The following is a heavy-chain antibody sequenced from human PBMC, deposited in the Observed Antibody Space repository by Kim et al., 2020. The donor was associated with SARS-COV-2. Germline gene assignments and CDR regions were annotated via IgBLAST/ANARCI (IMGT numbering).Heavy chain of an antibody. D-gene: IGHD3-10*01. CDR3: ARVVVRGVNRAQYGMDV. CDR2: INHSGST. V-gene: IGHV4-34*01. CDR1: GGSFSGYY. J-gene: IGHJ6*02. Sequence: SETLSLTCAVYGGSFSGYYWSWIRQPPGKGLEWIGEINHSGSTNYNPSLKSRVTISVDTSKNQFSLKLSSVTAADTAVYYCARVVVRGVNRAQYGMDVWGQGTTVTVSS.